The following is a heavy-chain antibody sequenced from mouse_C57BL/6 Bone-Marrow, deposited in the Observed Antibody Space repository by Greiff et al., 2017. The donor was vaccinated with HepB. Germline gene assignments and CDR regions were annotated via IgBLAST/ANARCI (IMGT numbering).Heavy chain of an antibody. CDR2: ISYDGSN. J-gene: IGHJ2*01. Sequence: EVHLVESGPGLVKPSQSLSLTCSVTGYSITSGYYWNWIRQFPGNKLEWMGYISYDGSNNYNPSLKNRISITRDTSKNQFFLKLNSVTTEDTATYYCAREGWLPYYFDYWGQGTTLTVSS. CDR3: AREGWLPYYFDY. D-gene: IGHD2-3*01. CDR1: GYSITSGYY. V-gene: IGHV3-6*01.